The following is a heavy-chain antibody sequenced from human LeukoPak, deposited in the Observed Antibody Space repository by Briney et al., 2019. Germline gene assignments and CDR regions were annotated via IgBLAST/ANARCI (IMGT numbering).Heavy chain of an antibody. V-gene: IGHV4-30-2*01. J-gene: IGHJ5*02. CDR1: GGSISSGGYS. Sequence: SQTLSLTCAVSGGSISSGGYSWSWIRQPPGKGLEWIGYIYHSGSTYYNPSLKSRVTISVDTSKNQFSLKLSSVTAADTAVYYCARHYAWDWGIKGNWFDPWGQGTLVTASS. D-gene: IGHD7-27*01. CDR3: ARHYAWDWGIKGNWFDP. CDR2: IYHSGST.